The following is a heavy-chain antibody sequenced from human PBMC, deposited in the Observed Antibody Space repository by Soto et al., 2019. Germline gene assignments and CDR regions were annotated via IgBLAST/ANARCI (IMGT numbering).Heavy chain of an antibody. V-gene: IGHV3-33*01. CDR2: IWFDGSNK. CDR1: GFPFSSYG. J-gene: IGHJ4*02. D-gene: IGHD3-10*01. CDR3: AREKGWYGSGSYYNALGDY. Sequence: QVQLVESGGGVVQPGRSLRLSCTASGFPFSSYGMHWVRQAPGKGLEWVSVIWFDGSNKYYADSVRGRFTISRDNSKNTVYLQMNSLRAEDTAAYYCAREKGWYGSGSYYNALGDYWGQGTLVTVSS.